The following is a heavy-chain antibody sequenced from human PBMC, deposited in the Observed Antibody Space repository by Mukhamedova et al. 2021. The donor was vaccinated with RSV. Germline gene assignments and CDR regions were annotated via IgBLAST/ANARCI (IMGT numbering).Heavy chain of an antibody. Sequence: EYMGWINTNTGSPTYGQGFTGRFVFSLDTSVNTAYLQISSLKAEDTDMYYCARDFSGYYDYSGQGTLVTVSS. CDR3: ARDFSGYYDY. D-gene: IGHD3-22*01. CDR2: INTNTGSP. J-gene: IGHJ4*02. V-gene: IGHV7-4-1*02.